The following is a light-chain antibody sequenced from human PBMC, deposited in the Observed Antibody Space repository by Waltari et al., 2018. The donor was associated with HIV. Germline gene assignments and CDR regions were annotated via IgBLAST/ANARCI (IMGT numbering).Light chain of an antibody. CDR3: SLSFGGAAV. V-gene: IGLV7-46*01. CDR2: DTT. Sequence: DVVTQEPSLTVTPGGTVTLTGGSRTGVVTSGQWHYWFQQKPGQAPRPFIYDTTNKHSLTPARFSGSLLGGKAVLTLSGAQPEDEADYYCSLSFGGAAVFGGGTHVTVL. J-gene: IGLJ2*01. CDR1: TGVVTSGQW.